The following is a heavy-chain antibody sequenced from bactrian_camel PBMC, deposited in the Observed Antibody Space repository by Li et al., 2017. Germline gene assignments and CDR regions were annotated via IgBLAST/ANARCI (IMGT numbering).Heavy chain of an antibody. Sequence: HVQLVESGGGSVQAGGSLRLSCAFDAYTPANVRMAWFRQAPGKEREGVASLASDGSSIYANSLKGRFSISNDNAKNTINLELNSLKTVDTAMYYCTRDRGLAVPAGSFDYWAQGTQVTVS. CDR1: AYTPANVR. V-gene: IGHV3S53*01. CDR3: TRDRGLAVPAGSFDY. D-gene: IGHD6*01. J-gene: IGHJ6*01. CDR2: LASDGSS.